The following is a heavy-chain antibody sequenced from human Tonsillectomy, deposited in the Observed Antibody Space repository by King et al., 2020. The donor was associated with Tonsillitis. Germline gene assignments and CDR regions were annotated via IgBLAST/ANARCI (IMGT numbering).Heavy chain of an antibody. CDR2: IYYSGST. CDR1: GGSISSSSSY. D-gene: IGHD4-17*01. CDR3: ARTDYGEYFFDY. Sequence: LQLQESGPGLVKPSETLFLTCTVSGGSISSSSSYWGWIRQPPGKGLEWIGSIYYSGSTYYNPSLKSRVIISVDTSKNQFSLKLSSVTAADTAVYYCARTDYGEYFFDYWGQGTLVTVSS. J-gene: IGHJ4*02. V-gene: IGHV4-39*07.